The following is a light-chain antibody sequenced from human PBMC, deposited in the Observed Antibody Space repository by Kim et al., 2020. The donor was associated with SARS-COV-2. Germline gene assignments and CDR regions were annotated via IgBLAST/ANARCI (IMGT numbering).Light chain of an antibody. CDR2: HAS. V-gene: IGKV3-15*01. CDR3: QQYTYWPT. CDR1: QTVSSN. J-gene: IGKJ4*01. Sequence: EVVMTQSPATLSVSPGERATLSCRASQTVSSNVAWYQQKPGQAPRLLIFHASTRATGIPARFSGSGSGTEFTLTISSLQSEDFAVYYCQQYTYWPTFGGGTKVDIK.